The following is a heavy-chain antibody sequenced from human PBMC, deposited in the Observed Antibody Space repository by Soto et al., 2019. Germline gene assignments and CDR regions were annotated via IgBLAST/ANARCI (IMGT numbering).Heavy chain of an antibody. CDR3: ARGSIAARHYYYGMDV. V-gene: IGHV3-33*01. J-gene: IGHJ6*02. CDR2: IWYDGSNK. CDR1: GFTFSSYG. D-gene: IGHD6-6*01. Sequence: GGSLRLSCAASGFTFSSYGMHWVRQAPGKGLEWVAVIWYDGSNKYYADSVKGRFTISRDNSKNTLYLQMNSLRAEDTAVYYCARGSIAARHYYYGMDVWGQGTTVTVSS.